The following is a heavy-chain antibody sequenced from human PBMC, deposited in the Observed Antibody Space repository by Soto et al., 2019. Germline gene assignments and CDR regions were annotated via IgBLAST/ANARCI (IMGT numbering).Heavy chain of an antibody. Sequence: GGSLRLSCAASGFIFSDYEINWVRQAPGKGLEWVSYISGSGLTIYYADSVRGRFTISRDNAKNSLYLQMNSLGVEDTAVYYCARGPYRNTYNWFDSWGQGTLVTVSS. CDR1: GFIFSDYE. V-gene: IGHV3-48*03. D-gene: IGHD5-12*01. CDR3: ARGPYRNTYNWFDS. J-gene: IGHJ5*02. CDR2: ISGSGLTI.